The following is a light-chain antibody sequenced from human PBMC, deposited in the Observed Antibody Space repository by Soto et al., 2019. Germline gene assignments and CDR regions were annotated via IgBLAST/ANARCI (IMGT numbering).Light chain of an antibody. CDR1: QSLLHSNGATY. J-gene: IGKJ5*01. CDR2: LVS. Sequence: DIARTQSPLSLPVTPGEPASISCRSSQSLLHSNGATYLAWYLQKQGQSPDLXXYLVSNRAFGVPDRFRGSGSGTDGTLKISRVEAEDGWMYYCMQALQTPITFGQGTRLEIK. V-gene: IGKV2-28*01. CDR3: MQALQTPIT.